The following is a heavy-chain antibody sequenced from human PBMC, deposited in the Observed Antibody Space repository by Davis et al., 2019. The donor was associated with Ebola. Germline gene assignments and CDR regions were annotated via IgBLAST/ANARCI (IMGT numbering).Heavy chain of an antibody. D-gene: IGHD3-22*01. V-gene: IGHV4-39*01. J-gene: IGHJ4*02. CDR3: ARQKYFDGSGYLGAFDY. CDR2: INYSGNT. CDR1: GDSISSSTYY. Sequence: MPSETLSLTCTVSGDSISSSTYYWDWIRQPPGKGLEWIGNINYSGNTYYNPSLKSRVTITVDTSKNQFSLSLRSVTAADTAVYFCARQKYFDGSGYLGAFDYWGQGTLVTVSS.